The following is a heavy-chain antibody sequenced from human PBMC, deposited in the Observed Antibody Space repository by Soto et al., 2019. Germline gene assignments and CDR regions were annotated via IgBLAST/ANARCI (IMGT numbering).Heavy chain of an antibody. CDR1: GFTFDEYA. J-gene: IGHJ6*02. V-gene: IGHV3-9*01. D-gene: IGHD3-10*01. Sequence: SLRLSCPPSGFTFDEYAMQWLRQAPGKGMEWVSGISWNSGSIGYADSVKGRFTISRDNAKNSLYLQMSSLRAEDTAFYYCAKDIKGYCYGSGSYYRDYGMDVWGQGTTVTV. CDR3: AKDIKGYCYGSGSYYRDYGMDV. CDR2: ISWNSGSI.